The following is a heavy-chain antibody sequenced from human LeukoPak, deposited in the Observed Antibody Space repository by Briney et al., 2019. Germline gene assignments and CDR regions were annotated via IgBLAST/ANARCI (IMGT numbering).Heavy chain of an antibody. CDR3: TTSTSGHY. D-gene: IGHD1-26*01. Sequence: GGSLKLSCAASGFTFSAFHMHWVRQASGKGLEWVGRITTKAESYATAYAASVKGRFTVSRDDSKNTAYLQMSSLKTEDTALYYCTTSTSGHYWGQGTLVTVSS. CDR2: ITTKAESYAT. J-gene: IGHJ4*02. V-gene: IGHV3-73*01. CDR1: GFTFSAFH.